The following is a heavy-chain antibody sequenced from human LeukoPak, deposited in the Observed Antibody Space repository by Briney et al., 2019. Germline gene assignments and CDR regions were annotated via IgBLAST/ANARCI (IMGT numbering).Heavy chain of an antibody. CDR2: ISGSGGTT. Sequence: PPGGSLRLSCAPSGFTFSTYAMSWVHQAPGKGLEWVSAISGSGGTTYNAVSVKGRFTISRDNSKSTLYLQMNSLRAEDTALYYCAKSRSVYPRVDGFDMWGQGTRVTVSS. J-gene: IGHJ3*02. CDR3: AKSRSVYPRVDGFDM. CDR1: GFTFSTYA. D-gene: IGHD3-3*01. V-gene: IGHV3-23*01.